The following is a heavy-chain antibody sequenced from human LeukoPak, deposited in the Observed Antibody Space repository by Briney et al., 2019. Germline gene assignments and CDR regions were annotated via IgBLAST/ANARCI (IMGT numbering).Heavy chain of an antibody. CDR1: GFTFSSYA. CDR2: ISYDGSNK. J-gene: IGHJ4*02. D-gene: IGHD3-9*01. CDR3: TRAYDILTGYIDY. Sequence: GGSLRLSCAASGFTFSSYAMHWVRQAPGKGLEWVAVISYDGSNKYYADSVKGRFTISRDNTKNTLYLQMNSLRAEDTAVYYWTRAYDILTGYIDYWGQGTLVTVSS. V-gene: IGHV3-30*04.